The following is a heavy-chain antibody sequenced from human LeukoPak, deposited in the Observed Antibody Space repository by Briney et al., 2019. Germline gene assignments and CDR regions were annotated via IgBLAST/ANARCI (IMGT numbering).Heavy chain of an antibody. CDR3: GRDGRWIQIWTVEYYFDY. J-gene: IGHJ4*02. Sequence: PGGSLRLSCAGSGFTFSSYNMNWVRQAPGKGLEWVAYIGYSSSYIHYADSVKGRFTVTRDNSKGSVLMQMNSPRGEDTVVYYCGRDGRWIQIWTVEYYFDYWGQGTLVTVSS. CDR1: GFTFSSYN. V-gene: IGHV3-21*01. CDR2: IGYSSSYI. D-gene: IGHD5-18*01.